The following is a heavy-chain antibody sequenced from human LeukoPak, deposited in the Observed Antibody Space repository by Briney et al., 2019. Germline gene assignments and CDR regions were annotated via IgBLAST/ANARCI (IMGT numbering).Heavy chain of an antibody. CDR3: ARGGGDIVLDY. CDR2: IYYNGST. CDR1: GGSISSYY. D-gene: IGHD5-12*01. V-gene: IGHV4-59*01. J-gene: IGHJ4*02. Sequence: KPSETLSLTCTVSGGSISSYYWSWIRQPPGKGLEWIGYIYYNGSTNYNPSLKSRVTISVDTSKNQFSLKLSSVTAADTAVYYCARGGGDIVLDYWGQGTLVTVSS.